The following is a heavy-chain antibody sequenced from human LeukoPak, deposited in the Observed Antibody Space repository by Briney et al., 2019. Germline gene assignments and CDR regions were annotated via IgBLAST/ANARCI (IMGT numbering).Heavy chain of an antibody. Sequence: GGTLRLSCAASGFTFSSYWMSWVRQAPGKGLEWVANIKQEGSEKYYVDSVKGRFTISRDNAKNSLYLQMNSLRAEDTAVYYCARDAEGGGRYKSYDAFDIWGQGTMVTVSS. V-gene: IGHV3-7*01. J-gene: IGHJ3*02. CDR1: GFTFSSYW. D-gene: IGHD1-26*01. CDR2: IKQEGSEK. CDR3: ARDAEGGGRYKSYDAFDI.